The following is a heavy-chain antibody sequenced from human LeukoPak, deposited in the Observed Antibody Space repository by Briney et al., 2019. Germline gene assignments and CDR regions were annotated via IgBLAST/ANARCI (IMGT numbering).Heavy chain of an antibody. Sequence: SLRLSCAASGFPFSNHDMNWVRQAPGKGLEWVGFIRSKIYGGTPEYAASVKGRFTISRDDSKGIAYLQMNSLKTEDTAVYYCTRDQTPYYWGQGTLVTVSS. V-gene: IGHV3-49*04. CDR1: GFPFSNHD. CDR3: TRDQTPYY. J-gene: IGHJ4*02. CDR2: IRSKIYGGTP.